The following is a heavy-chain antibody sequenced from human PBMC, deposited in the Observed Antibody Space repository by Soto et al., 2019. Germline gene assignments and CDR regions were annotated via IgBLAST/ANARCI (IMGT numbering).Heavy chain of an antibody. CDR3: ARGIGLWAQDAFDI. D-gene: IGHD3-16*01. CDR2: ISSSSSYI. V-gene: IGHV3-21*01. J-gene: IGHJ3*02. Sequence: LSLSCAASGFTFSSYSMNWVRQAPGKGLEWVSSISSSSSYIYYADSVKGRFTISRDNAKNSLYLQMNSLRAEDTAVYYCARGIGLWAQDAFDIWGQGTMVTVSS. CDR1: GFTFSSYS.